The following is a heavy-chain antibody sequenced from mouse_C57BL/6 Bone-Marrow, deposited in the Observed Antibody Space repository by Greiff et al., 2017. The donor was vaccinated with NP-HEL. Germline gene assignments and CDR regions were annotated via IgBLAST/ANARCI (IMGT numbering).Heavy chain of an antibody. CDR3: TRGDYYGSSYGFAY. V-gene: IGHV5-9-1*02. J-gene: IGHJ3*01. Sequence: EVKVEESGEGLVKPGGSLKLSCAASGFTFSSYAMSWVRQTPEKRLEWVAYISSGGDYIYYADTVKGRFTISRDNARNTLYLQMSSLKSEDTAMYYCTRGDYYGSSYGFAYWGQGTLVTVSA. CDR1: GFTFSSYA. D-gene: IGHD1-1*01. CDR2: ISSGGDYI.